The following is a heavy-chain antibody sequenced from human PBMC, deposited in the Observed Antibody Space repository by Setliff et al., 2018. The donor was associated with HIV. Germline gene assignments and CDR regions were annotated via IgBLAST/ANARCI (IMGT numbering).Heavy chain of an antibody. CDR2: IVGSGGIA. J-gene: IGHJ4*02. CDR3: AKGLSGSYRTTSFDS. CDR1: GFTFRSYA. D-gene: IGHD3-16*02. V-gene: IGHV3-23*01. Sequence: GGSLRLSCAAYGFTFRSYAMSWVRQAPGKGLQWVSSIVGSGGIAYYVDSVKGRFTVSRDNSKNTLYLQMNSLRAEDTGIYYCAKGLSGSYRTTSFDSWGQGTQVTVSS.